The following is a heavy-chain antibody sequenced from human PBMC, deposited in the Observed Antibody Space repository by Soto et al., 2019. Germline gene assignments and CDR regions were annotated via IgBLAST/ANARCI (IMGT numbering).Heavy chain of an antibody. V-gene: IGHV3-23*01. CDR2: SSGSGDRT. CDR3: AKASTYEYVWGSFRYYFDH. Sequence: GGSLRLSCEASGFTFSTYAMSWVRQASGKGLDWVSGSSGSGDRTHYADSVKGRFSISRDNSQNTLHLQMNSLRAEDTAVYYCAKASTYEYVWGSFRYYFDHWGQGXLVTVSS. J-gene: IGHJ4*02. D-gene: IGHD3-16*02. CDR1: GFTFSTYA.